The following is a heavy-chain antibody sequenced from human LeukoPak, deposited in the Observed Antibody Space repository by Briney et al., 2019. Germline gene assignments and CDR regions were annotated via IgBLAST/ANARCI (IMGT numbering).Heavy chain of an antibody. CDR3: VRSLQKFGTRDY. CDR2: INQDGSET. CDR1: EFIFGAYW. V-gene: IGHV3-7*01. J-gene: IGHJ4*01. D-gene: IGHD3-10*01. Sequence: GGSLRFSCAGSEFIFGAYWMTWVRQAPGKGLEWVAHINQDGSETYYMDSVKGRFTISRDNAKKSVFLQMNSLTAEDTALYYCVRSLQKFGTRDYWGQGTLVTVSS.